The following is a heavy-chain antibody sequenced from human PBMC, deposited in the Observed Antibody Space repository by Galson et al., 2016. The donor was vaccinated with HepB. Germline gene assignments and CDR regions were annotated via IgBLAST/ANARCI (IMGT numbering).Heavy chain of an antibody. CDR3: SRRTLHAGHWTFDY. Sequence: PALVKPTQTLTLTCTFSGFSLSTSGVGVGWIRQPSGEALEWLALIYWNDDKRYSPSLKSSFSITKDTSKNQVVLTMTNMDPVDTATYYCSRRTLHAGHWTFDYWGQGTLVTVSS. CDR2: IYWNDDK. V-gene: IGHV2-5*01. J-gene: IGHJ4*02. D-gene: IGHD1-1*01. CDR1: GFSLSTSGVG.